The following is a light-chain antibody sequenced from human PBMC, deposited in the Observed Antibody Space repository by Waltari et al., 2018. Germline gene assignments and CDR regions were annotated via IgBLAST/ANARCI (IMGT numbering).Light chain of an antibody. Sequence: QSALTQPPSASGSPGQSVTISCTGTSRDVGVYDYVSWYQQHPGKAPTLMIYEINKRPSGVPNRFSGSRSGNTASLTVSGLRPEDEADYYCSSYAGSNRVIFGGGTKLTVL. V-gene: IGLV2-8*01. CDR2: EIN. CDR3: SSYAGSNRVI. J-gene: IGLJ2*01. CDR1: SRDVGVYDY.